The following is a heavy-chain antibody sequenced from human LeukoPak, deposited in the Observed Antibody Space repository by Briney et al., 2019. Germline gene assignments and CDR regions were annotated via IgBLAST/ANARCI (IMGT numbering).Heavy chain of an antibody. V-gene: IGHV1-69*05. Sequence: GASVKVSCKASGYTFTSYDINWVRQAPGQGLEWMGRIIPIFGTANYAQKFQGRVTITTDESTSTAYMELSSLRSEDTAVYYCARDPLSTVTRPFDYWGQGTLVTVSS. CDR2: IIPIFGTA. CDR1: GYTFTSYD. CDR3: ARDPLSTVTRPFDY. J-gene: IGHJ4*02. D-gene: IGHD4-11*01.